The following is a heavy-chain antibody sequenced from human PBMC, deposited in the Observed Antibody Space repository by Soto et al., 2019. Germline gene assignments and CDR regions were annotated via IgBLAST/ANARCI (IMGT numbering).Heavy chain of an antibody. J-gene: IGHJ4*02. CDR3: ARDSSFGRSSGWEHFDY. Sequence: ASVKVSCKASGYTFTGYYMHWVRQAPGQGLEWMGWINPNSGGTNYAQKFQGRVTMTRDTSISTAYMELSRLRSDDTAVYYCARDSSFGRSSGWEHFDYSGQGTLVTVSS. CDR2: INPNSGGT. D-gene: IGHD6-19*01. V-gene: IGHV1-2*02. CDR1: GYTFTGYY.